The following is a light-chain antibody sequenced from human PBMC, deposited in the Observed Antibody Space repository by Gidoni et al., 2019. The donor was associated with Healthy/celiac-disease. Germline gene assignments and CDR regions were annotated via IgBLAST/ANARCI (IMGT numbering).Light chain of an antibody. V-gene: IGKV1-39*01. CDR2: AAS. J-gene: IGKJ4*01. CDR1: QSISSY. CDR3: QQSYSTPLT. Sequence: IQMTQPPSSLSASVGDRVTITCRASQSISSYLNWYQQKPGKAPKLLIYAASSLQSGDPSRFCGSGSGTDFSLTISSLQPEDFATYYCQQSYSTPLTFGGGTKVEIK.